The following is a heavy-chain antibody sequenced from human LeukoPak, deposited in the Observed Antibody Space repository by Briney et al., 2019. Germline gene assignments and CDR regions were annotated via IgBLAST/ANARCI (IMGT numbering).Heavy chain of an antibody. J-gene: IGHJ4*02. V-gene: IGHV3-21*01. CDR3: ARGGPWELPLDY. D-gene: IGHD1-26*01. CDR2: ISSSSSYI. Sequence: PGGSLRLSCAASGFTFSSCSMNWVRQAPGKGLEWVSSISSSSSYIYYADSVKGRFTISRDNAKNSLYLQMNSLRAEDTAVYYCARGGPWELPLDYWGQGTLVTVSS. CDR1: GFTFSSCS.